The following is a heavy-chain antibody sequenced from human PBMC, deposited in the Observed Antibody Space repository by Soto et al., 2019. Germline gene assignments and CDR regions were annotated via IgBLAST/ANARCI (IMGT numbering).Heavy chain of an antibody. Sequence: QVTLKESGPVLVKPTETLTLTCTVSGFSLSNARMGVSWIRQPPGKALEWLAHTFSNDAKSSTTSLKSRVTISKDTSKIQVVLTMTNMDPVDTATYYCVRIHEDAEASSTAGWFDPWGQGTLITVSS. CDR3: VRIHEDAEASSTAGWFDP. J-gene: IGHJ5*02. CDR1: GFSLSNARMG. V-gene: IGHV2-26*01. CDR2: TFSNDAK. D-gene: IGHD2-2*01.